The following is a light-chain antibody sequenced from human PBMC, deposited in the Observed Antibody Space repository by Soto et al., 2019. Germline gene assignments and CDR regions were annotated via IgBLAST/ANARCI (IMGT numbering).Light chain of an antibody. CDR2: GAS. Sequence: EIVLTQSPGTLSLSPGERASLSCRASQSVSSEKLAWYQQKPGQAPRLLIFGASGRATGIPERFSGSGSGTDLSLTISRLEPEDSAVYYCQQYGRSLLTFGGGTKV. CDR1: QSVSSEK. CDR3: QQYGRSLLT. V-gene: IGKV3-20*01. J-gene: IGKJ4*01.